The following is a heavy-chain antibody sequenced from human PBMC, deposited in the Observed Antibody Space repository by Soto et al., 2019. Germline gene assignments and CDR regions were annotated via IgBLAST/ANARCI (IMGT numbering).Heavy chain of an antibody. CDR2: SNHNTNT. Sequence: QVHLQQWGAGLLKPSETLSLTCAVYGGSFSATYWNWFRQPPGKGLEWMGESNHNTNTIYNPSLRSSITIAVYTSKNYFYLKLTSVTAADASVYYSARGVRVLRGSFDPWGQGTLVTVSS. J-gene: IGHJ5*02. V-gene: IGHV4-34*01. CDR1: GGSFSATY. D-gene: IGHD3-16*01. CDR3: ARGVRVLRGSFDP.